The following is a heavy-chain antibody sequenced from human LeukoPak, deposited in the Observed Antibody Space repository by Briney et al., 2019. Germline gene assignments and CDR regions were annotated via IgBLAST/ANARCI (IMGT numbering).Heavy chain of an antibody. V-gene: IGHV4-38-2*01. CDR1: GYSISSGYY. CDR3: ARIRPGYSSGGTVDY. Sequence: SETLSLTCAVSGYSISSGYYWGWIRQPPGKGLEWIGSIYHSGSTYYNPSLKSRVTISVDTSKNQFSLKLSSVTAADTVVYYCARIRPGYSSGGTVDYWGQGTLVTVSS. CDR2: IYHSGST. J-gene: IGHJ4*02. D-gene: IGHD6-19*01.